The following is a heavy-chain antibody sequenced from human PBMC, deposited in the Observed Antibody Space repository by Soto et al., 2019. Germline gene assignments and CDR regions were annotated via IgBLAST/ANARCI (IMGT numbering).Heavy chain of an antibody. Sequence: VQLVESGGGVVQPGRSLRLSCAASGFTFSSYGMHWVRQAPGKGLEWVAVIWYDGSNKYYADSVKGRFTISRDNSKNTLYLQMNSLRAEDTAVYYCARDGSWLDAFDIWGQGTMVTVSS. J-gene: IGHJ3*02. CDR2: IWYDGSNK. V-gene: IGHV3-33*01. CDR3: ARDGSWLDAFDI. D-gene: IGHD3-9*01. CDR1: GFTFSSYG.